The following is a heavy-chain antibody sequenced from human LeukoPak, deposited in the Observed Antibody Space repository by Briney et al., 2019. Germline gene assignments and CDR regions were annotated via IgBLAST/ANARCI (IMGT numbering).Heavy chain of an antibody. J-gene: IGHJ4*02. CDR2: INPNSGGT. V-gene: IGHV1-2*02. CDR3: ARGPTRGSSPPLSY. CDR1: GYTFTGYY. D-gene: IGHD6-6*01. Sequence: GASVKVSCKASGYTFTGYYMHWVRQAPRQGLEWMGWINPNSGGTNYAQKFQGRVTMTRDTSISTAYMELSRLRSDDTAVYYCARGPTRGSSPPLSYWGQGTLVTVSS.